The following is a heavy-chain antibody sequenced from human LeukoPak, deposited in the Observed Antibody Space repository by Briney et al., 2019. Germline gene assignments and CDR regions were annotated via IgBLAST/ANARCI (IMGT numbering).Heavy chain of an antibody. J-gene: IGHJ5*02. CDR2: IKQDGSEK. Sequence: PGGSLRLSCAASGFTFSSYWMSWVRQALEKGLEWVAHIKQDGSEKYYVDSVKGRFTISRDNAKNSLYLQMNSLRAEDTAVYYCARGTKVPAYYYGSGSYRNWFDPWGQGTLVTVSS. V-gene: IGHV3-7*05. D-gene: IGHD3-10*01. CDR1: GFTFSSYW. CDR3: ARGTKVPAYYYGSGSYRNWFDP.